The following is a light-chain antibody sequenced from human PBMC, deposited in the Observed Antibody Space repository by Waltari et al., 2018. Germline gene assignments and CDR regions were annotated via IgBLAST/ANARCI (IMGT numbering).Light chain of an antibody. CDR1: SSNIGSNT. CDR3: AAWDDSLNAVL. V-gene: IGLV1-44*01. J-gene: IGLJ2*01. CDR2: PNN. Sequence: QSVLTQPPSASGTPGQRVTISCSGSSSNIGSNTVNWYQQLPGTAPKLLIYPNNQRPSGVRDRFSGSNSGTSASLAISGLQSEDEADYYCAAWDDSLNAVLFGGGTKLTVL.